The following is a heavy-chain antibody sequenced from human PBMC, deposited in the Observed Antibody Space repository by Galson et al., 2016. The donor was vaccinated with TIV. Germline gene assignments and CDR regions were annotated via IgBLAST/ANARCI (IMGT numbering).Heavy chain of an antibody. CDR1: GDSLSDLS. V-gene: IGHV1-24*01. J-gene: IGHJ4*02. D-gene: IGHD2/OR15-2a*01. CDR2: FDPEQHKK. CDR3: ASVAWFPGLSLDN. Sequence: SVKVSCKVSGDSLSDLSIHWVRQAPGKGLEWMAGFDPEQHKKIYAQKLEGRVTLTDDTSTETAFLELSSLSFEDTAVYYCASVAWFPGLSLDNWGQGTLVIVSS.